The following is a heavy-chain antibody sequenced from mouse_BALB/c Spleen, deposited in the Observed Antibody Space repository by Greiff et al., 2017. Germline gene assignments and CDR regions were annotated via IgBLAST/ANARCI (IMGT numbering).Heavy chain of an antibody. V-gene: IGHV3-2*02. CDR2: ISYSGST. D-gene: IGHD2-4*01. CDR1: GYSITSDYA. J-gene: IGHJ4*01. Sequence: EVQLQESGPGLVKPSQSLSLTCTVTGYSITSDYAWNWIRQFPGNKLEWMGYISYSGSTSYNPSLKSRISITRDTSKNQFFLQLNSVTTEDTATYYCAVMITTGVDYWGQGTSVTVSS. CDR3: AVMITTGVDY.